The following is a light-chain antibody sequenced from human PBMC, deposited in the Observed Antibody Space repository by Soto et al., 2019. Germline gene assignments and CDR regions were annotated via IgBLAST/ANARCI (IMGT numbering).Light chain of an antibody. CDR3: QQYGSSPRT. J-gene: IGKJ1*01. CDR2: GAS. Sequence: ENVFTQSPGTLSLSPGERATPSCRASQSVSSSYLAWYQQKPGQAPRLLIYGASSRATGIPDRFSGSGSGTDFTLTISRLEPEDFAVYYCQQYGSSPRTFGQGTKVDIK. V-gene: IGKV3-20*01. CDR1: QSVSSSY.